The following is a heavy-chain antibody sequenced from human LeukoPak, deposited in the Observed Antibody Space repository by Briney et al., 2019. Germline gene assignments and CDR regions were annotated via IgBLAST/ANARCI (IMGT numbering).Heavy chain of an antibody. D-gene: IGHD2-15*01. CDR1: GFTFSSYA. J-gene: IGHJ6*02. V-gene: IGHV3-23*01. CDR3: AKRRVVVVAARYYGMDV. Sequence: GGSLRLSCAASGFTFSSYAMSWVRQAPGKGLEWVSAISGSGGSTYYADSVKGRFTISRDNSKNTLYLQMNSLRAEDTAVYYCAKRRVVVVAARYYGMDVWGQGTTVIVSS. CDR2: ISGSGGST.